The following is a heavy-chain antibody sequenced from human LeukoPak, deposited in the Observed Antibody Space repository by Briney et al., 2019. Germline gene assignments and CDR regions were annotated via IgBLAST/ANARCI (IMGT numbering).Heavy chain of an antibody. V-gene: IGHV4-34*01. D-gene: IGHD1-1*01. Sequence: SETLSLTCAVYGGSFSGYYWSWIPQPPGKGLEWIGEINHSGSTNYNPSLKSRVTISVDTSKKQFSLKLSSVTAADTAVYYCARGGGGYLTNNWFDPWGQGTLVTVSS. CDR3: ARGGGGYLTNNWFDP. CDR2: INHSGST. CDR1: GGSFSGYY. J-gene: IGHJ5*02.